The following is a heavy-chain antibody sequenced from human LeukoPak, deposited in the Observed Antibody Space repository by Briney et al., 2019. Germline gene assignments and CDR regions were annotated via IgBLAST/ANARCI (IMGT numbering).Heavy chain of an antibody. J-gene: IGHJ5*02. V-gene: IGHV1-69*06. CDR1: GGTFSSYA. Sequence: SVEVFCKASGGTFSSYAIGWVRQAPGQGLEWMGGIIPIFGTANYAQKFQGRVTITADKSTSTAYMELSSLRSEDTAVYYCARAENTWFDPWGQGTLVTVSS. D-gene: IGHD1-14*01. CDR3: ARAENTWFDP. CDR2: IIPIFGTA.